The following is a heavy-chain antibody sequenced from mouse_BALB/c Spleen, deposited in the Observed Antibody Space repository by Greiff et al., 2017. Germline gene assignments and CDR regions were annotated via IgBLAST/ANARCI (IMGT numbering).Heavy chain of an antibody. Sequence: EVKLVESGGGLVQPGGSRKLSCAASGFTFSSFGMHWVRQAPEKGLEWVAYISSGSSTIYYADTVKGRFTISRDNPKNTLFLQMTSLRSEDTAMYYCARSRTFTPGLYYFDYWGQGTTLTVSS. CDR1: GFTFSSFG. CDR3: ARSRTFTPGLYYFDY. V-gene: IGHV5-17*02. CDR2: ISSGSSTI. J-gene: IGHJ2*01. D-gene: IGHD1-1*01.